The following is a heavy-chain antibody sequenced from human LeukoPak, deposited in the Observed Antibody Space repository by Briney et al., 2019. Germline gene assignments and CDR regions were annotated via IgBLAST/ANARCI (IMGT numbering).Heavy chain of an antibody. J-gene: IGHJ4*02. V-gene: IGHV3-23*01. Sequence: GGSLRLSSAASGFTLSIYAMSSGRPAPGTGLGWVSAISGSGGSTYYVDSVKSRFTISTDNAKNTLYLQMNSLRADDTAVYYCAKEGIAAAGPFEYWGQGTLVTVSS. CDR3: AKEGIAAAGPFEY. CDR2: ISGSGGST. D-gene: IGHD6-13*01. CDR1: GFTLSIYA.